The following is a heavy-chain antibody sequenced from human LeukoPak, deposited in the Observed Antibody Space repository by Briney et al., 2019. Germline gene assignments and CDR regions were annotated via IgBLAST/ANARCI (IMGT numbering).Heavy chain of an antibody. CDR3: ARSRIAVAVSNWFDP. V-gene: IGHV3-20*04. CDR2: INWNGGST. D-gene: IGHD6-19*01. Sequence: GGSLRLSCAASGFTFSSYSMSWVRQAPGKGLEWVSGINWNGGSTGYADSVKGRFTISRDNAKNSLYLQMNSLRAEDTALYYCARSRIAVAVSNWFDPWGQGTLVTVSS. J-gene: IGHJ5*02. CDR1: GFTFSSYS.